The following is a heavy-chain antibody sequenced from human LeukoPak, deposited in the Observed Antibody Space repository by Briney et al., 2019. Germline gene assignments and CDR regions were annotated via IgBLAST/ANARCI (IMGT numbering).Heavy chain of an antibody. CDR1: GFTFSNYW. Sequence: GGSLRLSCAASGFTFSNYWMSWVRQAPGKGLEWVANIKQDGSEKYYVDSVKGRFTISRDNAKNSLYLQMNSLRAEDTAVYYCARVGYPYSSGYDPFDYWAREPWSPSPQ. CDR3: ARVGYPYSSGYDPFDY. J-gene: IGHJ4*02. V-gene: IGHV3-7*01. CDR2: IKQDGSEK. D-gene: IGHD3-22*01.